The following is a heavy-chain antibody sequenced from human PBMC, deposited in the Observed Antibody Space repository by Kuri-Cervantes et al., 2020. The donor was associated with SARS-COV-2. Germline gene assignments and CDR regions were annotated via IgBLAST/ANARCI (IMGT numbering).Heavy chain of an antibody. J-gene: IGHJ4*02. CDR2: ISYDGSNK. CDR1: GFTFSSYA. D-gene: IGHD4-23*01. Sequence: GGSLRLSCAASGFTFSSYAMHWVRQAPGEGLEWVAVISYDGSNKYYADSVKGRFTISRDNSKNSLYLQINSLNAEDTDVYYCARGGSGNFGSFVDYWGLGALVTVSS. V-gene: IGHV3-30*04. CDR3: ARGGSGNFGSFVDY.